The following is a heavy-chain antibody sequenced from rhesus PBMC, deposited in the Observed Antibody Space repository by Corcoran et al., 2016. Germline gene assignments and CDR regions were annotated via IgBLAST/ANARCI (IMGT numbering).Heavy chain of an antibody. CDR1: GGSLSDSCH. D-gene: IGHD6-13*01. J-gene: IGHJ4*01. CDR3: GRAGIGDGHKGDR. Sequence: QVQLQESGPGLVKPSETLSLTCAVSGGSLSDSCHWTWIRQPPGKGLEWIGNIFGNNGRPSSDPALESRVSISKDPFGNHFALTVTSVTAADTAVYYCGRAGIGDGHKGDRWGQGVLVTVSS. V-gene: IGHV4S7*01. CDR2: IFGNNGRP.